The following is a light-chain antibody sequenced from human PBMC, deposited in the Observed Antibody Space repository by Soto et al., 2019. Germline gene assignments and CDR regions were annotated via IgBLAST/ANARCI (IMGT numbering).Light chain of an antibody. CDR1: QRIRSD. Sequence: DIQMTQPPSSFSASLGDMVSMTCGASQRIRSDLNWDQKKPGKAPKLLIYAASSLQSGVPSRFSGSGSGTEFTLTISGLQPDDFATYYCQQYKSYPWTFGQGTKA. CDR2: AAS. V-gene: IGKV1-17*01. CDR3: QQYKSYPWT. J-gene: IGKJ1*01.